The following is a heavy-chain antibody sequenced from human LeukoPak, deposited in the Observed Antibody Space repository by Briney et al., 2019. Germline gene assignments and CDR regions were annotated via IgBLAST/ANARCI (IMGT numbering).Heavy chain of an antibody. CDR1: GFTFSSYA. D-gene: IGHD3-3*01. CDR3: ARGEVVIIRIEYFQH. Sequence: GGSLRLSCAASGFTFSSYAMSWVRQAPGKGLEWVSAISGSGGSTYYADSVKGRFTISRDNSKNTLYLQMNSLRAEDTAVHYCARGEVVIIRIEYFQHWGQGTLVTVSS. V-gene: IGHV3-23*01. J-gene: IGHJ1*01. CDR2: ISGSGGST.